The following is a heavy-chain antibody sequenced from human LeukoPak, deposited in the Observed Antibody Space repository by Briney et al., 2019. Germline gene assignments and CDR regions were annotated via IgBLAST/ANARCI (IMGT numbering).Heavy chain of an antibody. CDR3: ARERSGWYERWLDY. J-gene: IGHJ4*02. D-gene: IGHD6-19*01. Sequence: GGSLRLSCAASGLTLSNYWMTWVGQAPGKGPEGVANIKQDGSEKNYEDSVKGRFTISRDNAKNSLYLQMNNLRAEDTAVYYCARERSGWYERWLDYWGQGTLVTVSS. V-gene: IGHV3-7*01. CDR1: GLTLSNYW. CDR2: IKQDGSEK.